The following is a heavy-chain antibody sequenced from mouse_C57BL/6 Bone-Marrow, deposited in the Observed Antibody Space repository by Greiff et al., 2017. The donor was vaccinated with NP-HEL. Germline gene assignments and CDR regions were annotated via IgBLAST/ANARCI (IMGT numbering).Heavy chain of an antibody. CDR2: FYPGSGSI. V-gene: IGHV1-62-2*01. D-gene: IGHD1-1*01. CDR1: GYTFTEYT. J-gene: IGHJ1*03. CDR3: ARHASYYGSSWYFDV. Sequence: VQLQESGAELVKPGASVKLSCKASGYTFTEYTIHWVKQRSGQGLEWIGWFYPGSGSIKYNEKFKDKATLTADKSSSTVYLERSRLTSEDSAVDVCARHASYYGSSWYFDVWGTGTTVTVSS.